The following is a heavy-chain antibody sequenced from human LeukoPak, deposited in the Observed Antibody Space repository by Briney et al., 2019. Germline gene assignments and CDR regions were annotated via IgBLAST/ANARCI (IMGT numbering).Heavy chain of an antibody. Sequence: SETLSLTCTVSGGSISSYYWSWIRQPPGKGLEWIGYIYTSGSTNYNPSLKSRVTISVDTSKNQFSLKLSSVTAADTAVYYCAGVVPAAIPSWFDPWGQGTLVTVSS. CDR1: GGSISSYY. V-gene: IGHV4-4*09. D-gene: IGHD2-2*02. CDR3: AGVVPAAIPSWFDP. CDR2: IYTSGST. J-gene: IGHJ5*02.